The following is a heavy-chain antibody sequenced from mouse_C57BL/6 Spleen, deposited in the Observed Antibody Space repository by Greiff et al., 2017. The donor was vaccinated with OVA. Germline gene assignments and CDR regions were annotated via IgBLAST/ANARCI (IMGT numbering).Heavy chain of an antibody. D-gene: IGHD1-1*01. CDR3: TWYGSSYWYFDV. CDR2: IRLKSDNYAT. CDR1: GFTFSNYW. V-gene: IGHV6-3*01. J-gene: IGHJ1*03. Sequence: EVKVEESGGGLVQPGGSMKLSCVASGFTFSNYWMNWVRQSPEKGLEWVAQIRLKSDNYATHYAESVKGRFTISRDDSKSSVYLQMNNLRAEDTGIYYCTWYGSSYWYFDVWGTGTTVTVSS.